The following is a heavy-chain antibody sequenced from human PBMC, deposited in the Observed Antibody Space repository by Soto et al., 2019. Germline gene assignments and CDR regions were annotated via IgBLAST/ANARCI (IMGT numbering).Heavy chain of an antibody. CDR3: ARAHEYSSSFFFDY. D-gene: IGHD6-6*01. V-gene: IGHV3-33*01. Sequence: GGSLRLSCAASGFTFSSYGMHWVRQAPGKGLEWVAVIWYDGSNKYYADSVKGRFTISRDNSKNTLYLQMNSLRAEDTAVYYCARAHEYSSSFFFDYWGQGTLVTVSS. J-gene: IGHJ4*02. CDR2: IWYDGSNK. CDR1: GFTFSSYG.